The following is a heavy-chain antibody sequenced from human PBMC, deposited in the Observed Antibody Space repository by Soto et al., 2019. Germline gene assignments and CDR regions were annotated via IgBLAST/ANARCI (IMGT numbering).Heavy chain of an antibody. J-gene: IGHJ4*02. CDR1: GDSIRSYY. CDR2: VFHTGNT. D-gene: IGHD2-8*01. V-gene: IGHV4-59*01. Sequence: PSETLSLTCSVSGDSIRSYYWTWIRQPPGKGLQWIGYVFHTGNTNYNPSLKSRVTISEDASKNQVSLRLTSVTAADTAVYFCAREQSKWQIWGPGTMVTIYS. CDR3: AREQSKWQI.